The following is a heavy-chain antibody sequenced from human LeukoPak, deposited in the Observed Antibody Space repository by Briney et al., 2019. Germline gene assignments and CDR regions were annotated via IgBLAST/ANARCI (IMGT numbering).Heavy chain of an antibody. Sequence: SETLSLTCTVSGGSISSYYWSWIRQPAGKGLEWIGRIYTSGSTNYNPSLKSRVTMSVDTSKNQFSLKLSSVTAADTAVYYCASNEYSSSSSGYYYYYYMDVWGKGTTVTVSS. D-gene: IGHD6-6*01. CDR2: IYTSGST. CDR3: ASNEYSSSSSGYYYYYYMDV. J-gene: IGHJ6*03. V-gene: IGHV4-4*07. CDR1: GGSISSYY.